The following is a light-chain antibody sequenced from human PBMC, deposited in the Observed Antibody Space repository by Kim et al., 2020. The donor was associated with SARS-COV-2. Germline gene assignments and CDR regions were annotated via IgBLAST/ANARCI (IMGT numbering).Light chain of an antibody. J-gene: IGKJ4*01. CDR3: QYANAFPLA. V-gene: IGKV1-12*01. Sequence: DIQITQSPSSVSASVGDRVTIICRSSESTSTWLAWYQQRPGEAPKVLMSASSRLESGVPSRFSGSGSGRQFTLTITNLQAEDSATYYCQYANAFPLAFGGGTKVEI. CDR2: ASS. CDR1: ESTSTW.